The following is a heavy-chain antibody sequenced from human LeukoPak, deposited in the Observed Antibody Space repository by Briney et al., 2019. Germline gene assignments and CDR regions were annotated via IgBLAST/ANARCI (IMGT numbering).Heavy chain of an antibody. V-gene: IGHV1-46*03. J-gene: IGHJ4*02. CDR2: INPSSGST. CDR3: ARGGLGYSYGHQRRRFDY. Sequence: ASVKVSCKASGYTFTSYYMHWVRQAPGQGLEWMGIINPSSGSTSYAQKFQGRVTMTRDTSTSTIYMELSSLRSEDTAVYYCARGGLGYSYGHQRRRFDYWGQGTLVTVSS. CDR1: GYTFTSYY. D-gene: IGHD5-18*01.